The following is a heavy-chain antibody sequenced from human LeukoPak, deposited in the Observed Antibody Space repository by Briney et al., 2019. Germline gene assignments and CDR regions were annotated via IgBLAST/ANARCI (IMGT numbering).Heavy chain of an antibody. CDR2: ISSGSNYI. D-gene: IGHD3-3*01. V-gene: IGHV3-21*01. CDR1: GFTFSSYW. Sequence: PGGSLRLSCVASGFTFSSYWMTWVRQAPGKGLEWVSSISSGSNYIYYADSVKGRFTISRDNAKNSLYLQMNSLRAEDTAVYYCARDRAIILFGAFDIWGQGTMVTVSS. CDR3: ARDRAIILFGAFDI. J-gene: IGHJ3*02.